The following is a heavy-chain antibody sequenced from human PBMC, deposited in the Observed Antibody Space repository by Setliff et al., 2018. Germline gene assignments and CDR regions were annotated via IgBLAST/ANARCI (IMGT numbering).Heavy chain of an antibody. D-gene: IGHD2-8*01. V-gene: IGHV4-4*08. Sequence: SETLSLTCSVSGASISSYFWTWIRQPPGKGLEWIGNIHTSESTKYNPSLKSRVTISVDTSKNQFSLNLTSVTAADTAVYYCAREGFYCTNGVCYRPLDYWGQGTLVTVSS. CDR2: IHTSEST. CDR1: GASISSYF. J-gene: IGHJ4*02. CDR3: AREGFYCTNGVCYRPLDY.